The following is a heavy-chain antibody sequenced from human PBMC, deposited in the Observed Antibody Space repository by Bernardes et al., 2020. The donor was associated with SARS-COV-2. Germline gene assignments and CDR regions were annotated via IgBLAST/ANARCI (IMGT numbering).Heavy chain of an antibody. CDR2: ISSSSSTI. D-gene: IGHD6-6*01. CDR1: GFTFSSYS. V-gene: IGHV3-48*01. J-gene: IGHJ4*02. CDR3: ARDGGIAAPRYYFDY. Sequence: GGSLRLSCAASGFTFSSYSMNWVRQAPGKGLEWVSYISSSSSTIYYADSVKGRFTISRDNAKKSVYLQMNSLRAEDTAVYYCARDGGIAAPRYYFDYWGQGTLVTVSS.